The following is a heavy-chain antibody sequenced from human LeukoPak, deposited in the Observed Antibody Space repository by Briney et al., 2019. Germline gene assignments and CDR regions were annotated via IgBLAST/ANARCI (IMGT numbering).Heavy chain of an antibody. CDR2: IRYDGSNK. J-gene: IGHJ4*02. Sequence: QTGGSLRLSCAASGFTFSSYGMHWVRQAPGKGLEWVAFIRYDGSNKYYADSVKGRFTISRDNSKNTLYLQMNSLRAEDTAVYYCAKSYDSSGYYLGGEYYFDYWGQGTLVTVSS. D-gene: IGHD3-22*01. CDR3: AKSYDSSGYYLGGEYYFDY. CDR1: GFTFSSYG. V-gene: IGHV3-30*02.